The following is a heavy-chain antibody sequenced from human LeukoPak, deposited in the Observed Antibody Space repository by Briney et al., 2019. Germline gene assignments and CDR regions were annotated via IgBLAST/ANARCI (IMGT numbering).Heavy chain of an antibody. CDR2: ISGSGGST. CDR1: GFTFSSYA. Sequence: PGGSLRLSCAASGFTFSSYAMSWVRQAPGKGLEWVLAISGSGGSTYYADSVKGRFTISRDNSKNTLYLQMNSLRAEDTAVYYCAKVWSVGATIYYFDYWGQGTLVTVSS. CDR3: AKVWSVGATIYYFDY. J-gene: IGHJ4*02. D-gene: IGHD1-26*01. V-gene: IGHV3-23*01.